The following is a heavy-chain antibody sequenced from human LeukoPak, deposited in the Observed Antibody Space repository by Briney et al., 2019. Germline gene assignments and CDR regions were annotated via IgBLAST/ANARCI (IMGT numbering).Heavy chain of an antibody. V-gene: IGHV3-66*01. J-gene: IGHJ4*02. Sequence: GGSLRLSCAASGFTVSSIYMNWVRQAPGKGLEWVSVIYRGGNTYYADSVKGRLTISRDNSKNTLHLQMNMLRAADTAVYYCARLWFGELAFDYWGQGTLVTVSS. CDR3: ARLWFGELAFDY. CDR2: IYRGGNT. CDR1: GFTVSSIY. D-gene: IGHD3-10*01.